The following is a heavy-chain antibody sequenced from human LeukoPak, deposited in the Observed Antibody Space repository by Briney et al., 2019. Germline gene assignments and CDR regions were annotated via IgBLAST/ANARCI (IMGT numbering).Heavy chain of an antibody. CDR3: ARTLVVPAAIGYNWFDP. CDR1: GGSISSGDYY. CDR2: INHSRST. J-gene: IGHJ5*02. D-gene: IGHD2-2*02. V-gene: IGHV4-39*07. Sequence: SETLSLTCTVSGGSISSGDYYWSWIRQPPGKGLEWIGEINHSRSTNYNPSLKSRVTISVDTSKNQFSLKLSSVTAADTAVYYCARTLVVPAAIGYNWFDPWGQGTLVTVSS.